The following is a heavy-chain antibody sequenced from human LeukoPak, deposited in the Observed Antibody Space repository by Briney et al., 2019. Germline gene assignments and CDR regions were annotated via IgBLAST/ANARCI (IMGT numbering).Heavy chain of an antibody. D-gene: IGHD3-22*01. V-gene: IGHV4-4*07. J-gene: IGHJ5*02. CDR2: IYTSGST. CDR3: ARSGDYYDSSGYFP. Sequence: SEILSLTCTVSGGSISSYYWSWIRQPAGKGLEWIGRIYTSGSTNYNPSLKSRVTMSVDTSKNQFSLKLGSVTAADTAVYYCARSGDYYDSSGYFPWGQGTLVTVSS. CDR1: GGSISSYY.